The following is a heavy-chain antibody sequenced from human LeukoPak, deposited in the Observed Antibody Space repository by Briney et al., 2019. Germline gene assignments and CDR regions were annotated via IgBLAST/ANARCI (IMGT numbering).Heavy chain of an antibody. Sequence: PSETLSLTCAVYGGSFSGYYWSWLRQPPGKGLEWIGEINHSGSTNYNPSLKSRVTISVDTSKNQFSLKLSSVTAADTAVYYCARVRIFGVVINYYYGMDVWGQGTTVTVSS. V-gene: IGHV4-34*01. J-gene: IGHJ6*02. D-gene: IGHD3-3*01. CDR2: INHSGST. CDR1: GGSFSGYY. CDR3: ARVRIFGVVINYYYGMDV.